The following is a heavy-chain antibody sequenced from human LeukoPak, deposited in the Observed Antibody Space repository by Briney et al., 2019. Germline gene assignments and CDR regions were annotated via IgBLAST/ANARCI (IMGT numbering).Heavy chain of an antibody. CDR1: GFTFDDYA. D-gene: IGHD1-26*01. Sequence: PGGSLRLSCAASGFTFDDYAMHWVRQVPGKGLEWVSGISWNSGSIDYADSVKGRFTISRDNAKNSLYLQMNSLRAEDTAVYYCARAEREVEDAFDIWGQGTMVTVSS. CDR2: ISWNSGSI. J-gene: IGHJ3*02. V-gene: IGHV3-9*01. CDR3: ARAEREVEDAFDI.